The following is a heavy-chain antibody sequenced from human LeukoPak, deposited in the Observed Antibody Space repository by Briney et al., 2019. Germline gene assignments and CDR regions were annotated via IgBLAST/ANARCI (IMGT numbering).Heavy chain of an antibody. J-gene: IGHJ4*02. CDR2: ISSSSSYI. D-gene: IGHD6-13*01. CDR1: GFTFSSYS. V-gene: IGHV3-21*01. CDR3: ARSAYISSWHIDY. Sequence: GGSLRLSCAASGFTFSSYSMNWVRQAPGKGLEWVSSISSSSSYIYYADSVKGRFTISRDNAKNSLYLQMNSLRAEDTAVYYCARSAYISSWHIDYWGQGTLVTVSS.